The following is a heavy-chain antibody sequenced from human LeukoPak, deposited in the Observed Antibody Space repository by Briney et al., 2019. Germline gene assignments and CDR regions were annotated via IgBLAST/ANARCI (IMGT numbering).Heavy chain of an antibody. CDR3: ARDKGTSYLSSFDY. J-gene: IGHJ4*02. CDR2: INGDTT. CDR1: GFTLNNDA. Sequence: GGSLRLSCAASGFTLNNDAMCWVRQAPGKGLEWVSAINGDTTHYAGSVKGRFTIFRDNSKNTLYLQMNSLRAADTAVYYCARDKGTSYLSSFDYWGQGTLVTVSS. V-gene: IGHV3-23*01. D-gene: IGHD6-6*01.